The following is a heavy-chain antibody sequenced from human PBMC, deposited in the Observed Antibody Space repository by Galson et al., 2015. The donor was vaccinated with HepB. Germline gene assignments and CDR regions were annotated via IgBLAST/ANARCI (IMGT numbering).Heavy chain of an antibody. V-gene: IGHV3-30*03. CDR2: ISYDGSNK. CDR1: GFAFSSYG. D-gene: IGHD6-19*01. Sequence: SLRLSCAASGFAFSSYGMHWVRQAPGKGLEWVAVISYDGSNKYYADSVKGRFTISRDNSKNTLYLQMNSLRAEDTAVYYCARPVAGYGESGYFDSWGQGTLVTVSS. CDR3: ARPVAGYGESGYFDS. J-gene: IGHJ4*02.